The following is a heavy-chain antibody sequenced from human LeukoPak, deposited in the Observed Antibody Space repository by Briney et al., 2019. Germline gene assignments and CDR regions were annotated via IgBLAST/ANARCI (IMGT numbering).Heavy chain of an antibody. D-gene: IGHD3-22*01. CDR3: ARGVGNYRYYFDS. CDR1: GFTFSSYS. CDR2: ISSRSSYI. J-gene: IGHJ4*02. Sequence: PGGSLRLSCAASGFTFSSYSMNWVRQAPGKGLEWVSSISSRSSYIDYADSLKGRFTISRDNAKNSLILQMNSLRAEDTAVYYCARGVGNYRYYFDSWGQGTLVTVSS. V-gene: IGHV3-21*01.